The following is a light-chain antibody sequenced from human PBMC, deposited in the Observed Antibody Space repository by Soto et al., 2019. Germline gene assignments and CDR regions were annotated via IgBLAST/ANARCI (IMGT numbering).Light chain of an antibody. J-gene: IGLJ2*01. Sequence: QSVLTQPPSASGSPGQSVTISCTGTSSDVGGYNYVSWYQQHPGRAPKLMIYDVNKRPSGVPDRFSGSKSGNTASLTVSGLQAEDEAASYCSSYAGSNDVAFGGGTKLTVL. CDR2: DVN. CDR3: SSYAGSNDVA. CDR1: SSDVGGYNY. V-gene: IGLV2-8*01.